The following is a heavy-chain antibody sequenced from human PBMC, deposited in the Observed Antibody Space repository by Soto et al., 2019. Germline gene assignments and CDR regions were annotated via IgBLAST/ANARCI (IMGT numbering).Heavy chain of an antibody. CDR3: ARHYSAMGV. CDR2: IYSDNNT. Sequence: EVQLVETGGDLIQPGGSLRLSCAASGFTVSSDSMTWVRQAPGKGLEWISIIYSDNNTDNADSVKGRFSISRDTSKNILYLQMNSLRAEDTSEYYCARHYSAMGVWGQGTTVTVSS. V-gene: IGHV3-53*02. CDR1: GFTVSSDS. J-gene: IGHJ6*02.